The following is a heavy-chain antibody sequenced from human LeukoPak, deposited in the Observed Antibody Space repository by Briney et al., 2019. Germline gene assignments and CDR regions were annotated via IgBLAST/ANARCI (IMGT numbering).Heavy chain of an antibody. CDR1: GGSIRSYY. D-gene: IGHD1-7*01. CDR3: ARDRRYNWNFDAFDI. CDR2: IYYSGST. Sequence: SETLSLTCTVSGGSIRSYYWSWIRQPPGKGLEWIGYIYYSGSTNYNPSLKSRVTISVDTSKNQFSLKLSSVTAADTAVYYCARDRRYNWNFDAFDIWGQGTMVTVSS. J-gene: IGHJ3*02. V-gene: IGHV4-59*01.